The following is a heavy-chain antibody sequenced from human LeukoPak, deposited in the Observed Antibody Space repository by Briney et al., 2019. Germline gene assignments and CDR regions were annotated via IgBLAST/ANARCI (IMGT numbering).Heavy chain of an antibody. CDR3: ARAEDIVVVPAASYYYYGMDV. V-gene: IGHV3-20*04. J-gene: IGHJ6*02. CDR1: GFTFDDYG. D-gene: IGHD2-2*01. Sequence: PGGSLRLSCAASGFTFDDYGMSWVRQAPGKGLEWVSGINWNGDRTGYADSVRGRFTISRDNAKNSLYLQMNSLRAEDTALYYCARAEDIVVVPAASYYYYGMDVWGQGTTVTVSS. CDR2: INWNGDRT.